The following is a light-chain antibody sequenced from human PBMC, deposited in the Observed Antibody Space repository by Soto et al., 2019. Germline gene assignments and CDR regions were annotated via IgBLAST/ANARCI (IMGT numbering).Light chain of an antibody. Sequence: EIVLTQSPATLSLSPGERSTLSCRSSQSVSSYLAWYQQKPGQAPRLLIYGASTRATGIPARSSGSGSGTEFTLTISSLQSEDFAVYYCQQYSSWSPITFGQGTRLEIK. CDR2: GAS. CDR1: QSVSSY. J-gene: IGKJ5*01. CDR3: QQYSSWSPIT. V-gene: IGKV3-15*01.